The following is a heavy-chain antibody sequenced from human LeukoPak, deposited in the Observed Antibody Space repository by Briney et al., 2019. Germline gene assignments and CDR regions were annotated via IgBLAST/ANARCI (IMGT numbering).Heavy chain of an antibody. J-gene: IGHJ4*02. V-gene: IGHV1-8*01. CDR1: GYTFTSYD. Sequence: GASVKVSCKASGYTFTSYDINWVRQATGQGLERMGWMNPNSGSTGYAQNFQGRVTMTRNTSISTAYMELSSLRSEDTAVYYCARGSRYGSGSYCGYWGQGTLVTVSS. CDR2: MNPNSGST. CDR3: ARGSRYGSGSYCGY. D-gene: IGHD3-10*01.